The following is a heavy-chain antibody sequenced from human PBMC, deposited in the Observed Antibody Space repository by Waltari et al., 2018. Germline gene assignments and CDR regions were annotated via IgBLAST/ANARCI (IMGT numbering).Heavy chain of an antibody. V-gene: IGHV4-34*01. CDR3: ARGRYTDAFDI. CDR1: GGSFSGYY. CDR2: INHSGST. D-gene: IGHD1-1*01. J-gene: IGHJ3*02. Sequence: QVQLQQWGAGLLKPSETLSLTCAVYGGSFSGYYWSWIRQSPGKGLEWIGEINHSGSTNYNPSLKSRVTISVDTSKNQFSLKLSSVTAADTAVYYCARGRYTDAFDIWGQGTMVTVSS.